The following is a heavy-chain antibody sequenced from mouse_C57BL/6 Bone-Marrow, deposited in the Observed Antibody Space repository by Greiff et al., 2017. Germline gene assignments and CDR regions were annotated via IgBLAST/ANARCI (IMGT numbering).Heavy chain of an antibody. CDR3: AREKTAYYFDY. CDR1: GYTFTSYG. V-gene: IGHV1-81*01. J-gene: IGHJ2*01. Sequence: QVQLKQSGAELARPGASVKLSCKASGYTFTSYGISWVKQRTGQGLEWIGEIYPRSGNTYFNEKFKGKATLTADKSSSTAYMELRSLTSEDSAVYFCAREKTAYYFDYWGQGTTLTVSS. CDR2: IYPRSGNT.